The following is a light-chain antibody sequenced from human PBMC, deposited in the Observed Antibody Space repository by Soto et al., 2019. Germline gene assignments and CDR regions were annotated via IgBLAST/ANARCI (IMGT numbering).Light chain of an antibody. V-gene: IGLV2-14*01. J-gene: IGLJ1*01. Sequence: QSALTQPASVSGSPGQSITISCTGASSDIGGYNFVSWYQHHPGKAPKLIIYEVTERPSGVSNRFSGSKSGNTASLTISGLQAEDEADYYCISYTSDNTYVFGTGTKLTVL. CDR2: EVT. CDR1: SSDIGGYNF. CDR3: ISYTSDNTYV.